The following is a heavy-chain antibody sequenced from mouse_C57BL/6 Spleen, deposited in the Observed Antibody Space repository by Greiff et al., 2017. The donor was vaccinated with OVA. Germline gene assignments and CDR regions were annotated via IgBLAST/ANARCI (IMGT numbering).Heavy chain of an antibody. Sequence: QVQLKESGAELVRPGASVTLSCKASGYTFTDYEMHWVKQTPVHGLEWIGAIDPETGGTAYNQKFKGKAILTADKSSSTAYMELRSLTSEDSAVYYCTRDSSTGTGFAYWGQGTLVTVSA. CDR1: GYTFTDYE. V-gene: IGHV1-15*01. CDR2: IDPETGGT. J-gene: IGHJ3*01. D-gene: IGHD4-1*02. CDR3: TRDSSTGTGFAY.